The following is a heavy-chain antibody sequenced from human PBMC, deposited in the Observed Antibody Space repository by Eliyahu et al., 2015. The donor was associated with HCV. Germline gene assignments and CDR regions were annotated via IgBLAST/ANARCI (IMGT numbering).Heavy chain of an antibody. Sequence: QVQLVESGGGVVQPGXSXRLSCAASGXTXSSYGMHWVRQAPGKGLEWVAVIWYDGSNKYXADSVKGRFTISRDNSKNTLYLQMNSLRAEDTAVYYCARDQGIQLWFLDAFDIWGQGTMVTVSS. CDR3: ARDQGIQLWFLDAFDI. V-gene: IGHV3-33*01. CDR1: GXTXSSYG. D-gene: IGHD5-18*01. J-gene: IGHJ3*02. CDR2: IWYDGSNK.